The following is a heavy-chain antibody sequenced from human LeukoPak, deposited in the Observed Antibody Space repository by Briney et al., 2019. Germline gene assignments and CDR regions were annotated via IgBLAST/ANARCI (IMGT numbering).Heavy chain of an antibody. CDR1: GGSIGSYY. Sequence: SETLSLTCTVAGGSIGSYYWSWLRQSAGRGLEWIGRTYISGATNYNPSFASRVTMSMDTSKKQVSLQLTSVTAADTAVYYCAREAAGCGGNCPLIGYYSMDVWGKGTTVTVSS. CDR3: AREAAGCGGNCPLIGYYSMDV. V-gene: IGHV4-4*07. CDR2: TYISGAT. D-gene: IGHD2-21*01. J-gene: IGHJ6*03.